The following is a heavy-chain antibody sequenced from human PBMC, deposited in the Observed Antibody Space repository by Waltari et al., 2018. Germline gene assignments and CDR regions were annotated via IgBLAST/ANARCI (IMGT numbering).Heavy chain of an antibody. D-gene: IGHD6-25*01. J-gene: IGHJ5*02. CDR2: NSANNGHT. CDR3: ARERHRLMEVGYLMALDP. CDR1: GYTFSHLG. V-gene: IGHV1-18*01. Sequence: QAQLVQSGAEVKKPGASVNVACRASGYTFSHLGISWVRQAPGQGLEWMGVNSANNGHTNLAQKFQGRLIMTEDTSTTTVYMELNYLTSDDTAVYYCARERHRLMEVGYLMALDPWGQGTLVTVSS.